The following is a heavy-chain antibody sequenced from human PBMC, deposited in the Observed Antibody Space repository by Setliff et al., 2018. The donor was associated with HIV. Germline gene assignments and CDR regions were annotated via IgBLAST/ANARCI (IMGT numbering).Heavy chain of an antibody. CDR3: ARHSGGSFYNFWSGDYYYYGMDG. Sequence: PSETLSLTCAVSGYSISSGYYWGWIRQPPGKGLEWIGSIYHSGSTYYNPSLKSRVTISVDTSKNQFSLKLSSVTAADTAVYYCARHSGGSFYNFWSGDYYYYGMDGWGQGTTVTVSS. D-gene: IGHD3-3*01. V-gene: IGHV4-38-2*01. CDR1: GYSISSGYY. J-gene: IGHJ6*02. CDR2: IYHSGST.